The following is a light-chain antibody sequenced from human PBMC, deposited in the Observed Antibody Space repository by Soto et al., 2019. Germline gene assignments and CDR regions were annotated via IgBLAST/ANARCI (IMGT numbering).Light chain of an antibody. CDR1: SSNIGAGYD. Sequence: QSVLTQPPSVSGAPGQRVTISCTGSSSNIGAGYDVHWYQQLPGTAPKPLIYGNSNRPSGVPDRFSGSKSGTSASLAITGLQAEDEAEYYCQSYDSSLSVVFGGGTKLTVL. V-gene: IGLV1-40*01. CDR2: GNS. J-gene: IGLJ2*01. CDR3: QSYDSSLSVV.